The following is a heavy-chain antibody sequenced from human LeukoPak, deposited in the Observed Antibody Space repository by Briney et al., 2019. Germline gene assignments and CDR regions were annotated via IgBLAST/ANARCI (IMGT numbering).Heavy chain of an antibody. Sequence: SETLSLTCAVYGGSFSGYYWSWIRQPPGKGLGWIGEINHSGSTNYNPSLTSRVTISVDTSKNQFSLKLSSVTAADTAVYYCARGQGYYYGSGSHNLFDYWGQGTLVTVSS. J-gene: IGHJ4*02. CDR2: INHSGST. V-gene: IGHV4-34*01. CDR1: GGSFSGYY. CDR3: ARGQGYYYGSGSHNLFDY. D-gene: IGHD3-10*01.